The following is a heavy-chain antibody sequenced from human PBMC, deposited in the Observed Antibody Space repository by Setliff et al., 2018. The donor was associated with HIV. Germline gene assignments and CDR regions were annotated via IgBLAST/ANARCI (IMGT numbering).Heavy chain of an antibody. J-gene: IGHJ4*02. V-gene: IGHV4-34*01. CDR2: INHSGST. D-gene: IGHD3-16*02. CDR3: ARGSDYIWGNYRFPFDY. Sequence: SETLSLTCAVYGGSFRGYYWSWIRQPPGKGLKWIGEINHSGSTNYNPSLKSRVTISVDTSKSLFSLKLSSVTAADTALYYCARGSDYIWGNYRFPFDYWGQGTLVTVSS. CDR1: GGSFRGYY.